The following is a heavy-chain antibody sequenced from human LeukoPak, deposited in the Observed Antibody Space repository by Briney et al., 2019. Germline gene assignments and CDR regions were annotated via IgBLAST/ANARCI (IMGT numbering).Heavy chain of an antibody. J-gene: IGHJ4*02. CDR2: ISSSSSYI. Sequence: GGSLRLSCAASGFTFSSDSMNWVRQAPGKGLEWVSSISSSSSYIYYADSVKGRFTISRDNAKNSLYLQMNSLRAEDTAVYYCARDYGGYENDYWGQGTLVTVSS. CDR1: GFTFSSDS. D-gene: IGHD5-12*01. V-gene: IGHV3-21*01. CDR3: ARDYGGYENDY.